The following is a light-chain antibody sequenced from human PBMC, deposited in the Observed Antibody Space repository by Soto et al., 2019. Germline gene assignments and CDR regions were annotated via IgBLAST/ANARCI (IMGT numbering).Light chain of an antibody. J-gene: IGKJ5*01. CDR2: KAS. CDR3: QHYNSYS. Sequence: DIQMTQSPSTLSASVGDRVTITCRASQSISSWLAWYQQKPGKAPKLLIYKASSLESGVPSRFSGSGSGTEFTLTISILQPDDFATYYCQHYNSYSFGQGTRLEIK. CDR1: QSISSW. V-gene: IGKV1-5*03.